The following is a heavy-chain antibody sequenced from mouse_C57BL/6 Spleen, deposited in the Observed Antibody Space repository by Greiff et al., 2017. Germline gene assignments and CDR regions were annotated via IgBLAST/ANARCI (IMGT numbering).Heavy chain of an antibody. CDR1: GYTFTDYY. J-gene: IGHJ4*01. CDR2: IGPGSGST. CDR3: ARERDYYGSSYGYAMDY. Sequence: VKLQQSGAELVKPGASVKISCKASGYTFTDYYINWVKQRPGQGLEWIGKIGPGSGSTYYNEKFKGKATLTADKSSSTAYMQLSSLTSEDSAVYFCARERDYYGSSYGYAMDYWGQGTSVTVSS. V-gene: IGHV1-77*01. D-gene: IGHD1-1*01.